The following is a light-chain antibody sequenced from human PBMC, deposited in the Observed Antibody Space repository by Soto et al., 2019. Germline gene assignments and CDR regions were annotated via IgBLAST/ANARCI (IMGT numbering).Light chain of an antibody. CDR2: DAS. V-gene: IGKV3-11*01. CDR1: QSVSSY. J-gene: IGKJ5*01. Sequence: EIVLTQSPATLSLSPGERATLSCRASQSVSSYLAWYQQKPGQAPRLLTYDASNRATGIPARFSGSGSGTDFTLTISSLEPEDFAVYYCQQAGVTFGQGTRLEIK. CDR3: QQAGVT.